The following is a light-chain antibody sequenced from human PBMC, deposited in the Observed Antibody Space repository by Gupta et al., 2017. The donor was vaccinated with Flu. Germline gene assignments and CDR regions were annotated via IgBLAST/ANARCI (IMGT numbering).Light chain of an antibody. J-gene: IGKJ4*01. CDR1: QIIINN. V-gene: IGKV1-39*01. Sequence: PSYLFASIGDRVTITCRASQIIINNLHWYQRRPVKAPKILIYGASRSQSGVPSRFRGSGSGTDFTLTISRLQPEDFASYYCHQSDMAPLTFGGGTKVEIK. CDR2: GAS. CDR3: HQSDMAPLT.